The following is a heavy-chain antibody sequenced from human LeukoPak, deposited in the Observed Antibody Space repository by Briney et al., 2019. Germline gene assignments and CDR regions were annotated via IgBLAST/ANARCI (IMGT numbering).Heavy chain of an antibody. Sequence: PSETLSLTCTVSGGSISSGGYYWSWIRQHPGKGLEWIGYIYYSGSTYYNPSLKSRITISVDTSKNQFSLKLSSVTAADTAVYYCARGFAGSSNSYAYPFGYWGQGTLVTVSS. V-gene: IGHV4-31*03. CDR2: IYYSGST. CDR3: ARGFAGSSNSYAYPFGY. CDR1: GGSISSGGYY. J-gene: IGHJ4*02. D-gene: IGHD2-2*01.